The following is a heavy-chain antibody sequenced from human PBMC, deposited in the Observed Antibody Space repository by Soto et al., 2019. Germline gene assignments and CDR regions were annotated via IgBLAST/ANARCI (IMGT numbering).Heavy chain of an antibody. Sequence: ASVKVSCKASGYTFTGYYMHWVRQAPGQGLEWMGWINPNSGGTNYAQKFQGRVTMTRDTSISTAYMELSRLRSDDTAVYYCARVSMVRGVNLYYYYGMDVWGQGTTFTVS. CDR2: INPNSGGT. CDR3: ARVSMVRGVNLYYYYGMDV. J-gene: IGHJ6*02. D-gene: IGHD3-10*01. V-gene: IGHV1-2*02. CDR1: GYTFTGYY.